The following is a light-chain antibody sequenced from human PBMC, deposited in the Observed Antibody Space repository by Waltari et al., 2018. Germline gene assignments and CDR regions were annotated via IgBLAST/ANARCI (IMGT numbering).Light chain of an antibody. CDR1: SSNIGAAYD. CDR2: ADS. J-gene: IGLJ2*01. CDR3: QSYDLSLSGVV. Sequence: AGQRVTISCIGSSSNIGAAYDVHWYQHLPGTAPKLLIYADSDRPSGVPDRFSGSKSGTSASLAIPGLQAEDAADYYCQSYDLSLSGVVFGGGTKLTVL. V-gene: IGLV1-40*01.